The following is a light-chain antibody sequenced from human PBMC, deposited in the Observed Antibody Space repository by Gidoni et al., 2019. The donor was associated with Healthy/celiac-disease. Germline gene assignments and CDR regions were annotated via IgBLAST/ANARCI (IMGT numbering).Light chain of an antibody. J-gene: IGKJ4*01. CDR3: QQYNNWLPLT. V-gene: IGKV3-15*01. CDR1: QSVSSN. Sequence: EIVMTQSTATLSVSPGERATLSCRASQSVSSNLAWYQQKPGQAPRLLIYGASTRATGIPARFSGSGSGTEFTLTISSLQSEDFAVYYCQQYNNWLPLTFGGGTKVEIK. CDR2: GAS.